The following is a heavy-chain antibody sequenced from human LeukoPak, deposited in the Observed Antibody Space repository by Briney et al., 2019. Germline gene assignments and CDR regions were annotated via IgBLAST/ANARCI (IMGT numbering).Heavy chain of an antibody. CDR1: GFTFRDYY. J-gene: IGHJ4*02. D-gene: IGHD3-10*01. V-gene: IGHV3-7*01. CDR3: GRHRSGSGTYFIDY. CDR2: MKKDGSET. Sequence: GGSLRLSCVVSGFTFRDYYTIWVRQAPGKGLQWVANMKKDGSETKYGDFVKGRFTISRDNAKNSLYLQMNSLRVEDTAVYYCGRHRSGSGTYFIDYWGQGTLVSVSS.